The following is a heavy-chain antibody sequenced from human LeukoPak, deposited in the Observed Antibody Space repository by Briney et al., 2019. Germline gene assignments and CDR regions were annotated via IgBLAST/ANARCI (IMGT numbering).Heavy chain of an antibody. CDR3: ARSSYSSSRHGRPNWFDP. CDR1: GGSFSGYY. J-gene: IGHJ5*02. D-gene: IGHD6-13*01. V-gene: IGHV4-34*01. Sequence: SETLSLTCAVYGGSFSGYYWSWIRQPPGKGLEWIGEINHSGSTNYNPSLKSRVTMSVDTSKNQFSLKLSSVTAADTAVYYCARSSYSSSRHGRPNWFDPWGQGTLVTVSS. CDR2: INHSGST.